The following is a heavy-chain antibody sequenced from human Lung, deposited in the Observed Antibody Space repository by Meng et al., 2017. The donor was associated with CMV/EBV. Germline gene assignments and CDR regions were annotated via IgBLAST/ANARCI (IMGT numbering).Heavy chain of an antibody. CDR2: ISYDGAYI. D-gene: IGHD5/OR15-5a*01. J-gene: IGHJ6*02. Sequence: GGSLRLXCAASGFTFSDYSMHWVRQAPGKGLEWVSFISYDGAYIYYADSVKGRFTISRDNAQNSLYLQMNSLRAEDTAVYYCARDVKPRRCVYCAIYYYSALDFWXQGTTVTVSS. CDR3: ARDVKPRRCVYCAIYYYSALDF. V-gene: IGHV3-21*01. CDR1: GFTFSDYS.